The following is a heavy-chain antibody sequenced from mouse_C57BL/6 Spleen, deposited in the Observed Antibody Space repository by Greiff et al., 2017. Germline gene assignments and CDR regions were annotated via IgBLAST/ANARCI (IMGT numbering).Heavy chain of an antibody. Sequence: EVQLQQSGPELVKPGASVKMSCKASGYTFTDYNMPWVKQSHGKSLEWIGYINPNNGGTSYNQKFKGKATLTVNKSSSTAYMELRSLTSEDAAVYYCAGGYEYGFAYWGQGTLVTVSA. V-gene: IGHV1-22*01. D-gene: IGHD2-4*01. CDR3: AGGYEYGFAY. CDR1: GYTFTDYN. J-gene: IGHJ3*01. CDR2: INPNNGGT.